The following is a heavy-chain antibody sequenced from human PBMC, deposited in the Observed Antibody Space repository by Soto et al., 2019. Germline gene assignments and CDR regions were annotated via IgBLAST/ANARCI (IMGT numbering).Heavy chain of an antibody. CDR1: GGSISSSSYY. CDR2: IYYSGST. Sequence: PSETLSLTCTVSGGSISSSSYYWGWIRQPPGKGLEWIGSIYYSGSTYYNPSLKSRVTISVDTSKNQFSLKLSSVTAADTAVYYCARRGSGGRIYWYFDLWGRGTLVTVSS. J-gene: IGHJ2*01. D-gene: IGHD6-19*01. V-gene: IGHV4-39*01. CDR3: ARRGSGGRIYWYFDL.